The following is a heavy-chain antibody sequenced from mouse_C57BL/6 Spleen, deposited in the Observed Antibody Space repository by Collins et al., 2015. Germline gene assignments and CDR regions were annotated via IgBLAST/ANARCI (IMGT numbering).Heavy chain of an antibody. CDR1: GYTFTSYW. CDR3: ARHYGYDGPYYYAMDY. Sequence: QVQLQQPGAELVKPGASVKLSCKASGYTFTSYWMHWVKQRPGRGLEWIGRIDPNSGGTKYNEKFKSKATLTVDKPSSTAYTQLSSLTSEDSAVYYCARHYGYDGPYYYAMDYWGQGTSVTVSS. D-gene: IGHD2-2*01. CDR2: IDPNSGGT. J-gene: IGHJ4*01. V-gene: IGHV1-72*01.